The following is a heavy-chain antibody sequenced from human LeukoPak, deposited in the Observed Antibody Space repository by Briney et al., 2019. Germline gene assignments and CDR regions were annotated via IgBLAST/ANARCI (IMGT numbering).Heavy chain of an antibody. V-gene: IGHV3-48*04. CDR2: ISSSSSTI. J-gene: IGHJ3*02. CDR1: GFTFSSYS. CDR3: ASDPLHWNDGVDDSFDI. D-gene: IGHD1-1*01. Sequence: GGSLRLSCAASGFTFSSYSMNWVRQAPGKGLEWVSYISSSSSTIYYADSVKGRFTISRDNAKNSLYLQMNSLRAEDTAVYYCASDPLHWNDGVDDSFDIWGQGTMVTVSS.